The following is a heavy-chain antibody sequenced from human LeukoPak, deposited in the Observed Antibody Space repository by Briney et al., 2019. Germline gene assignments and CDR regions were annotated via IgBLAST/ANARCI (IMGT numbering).Heavy chain of an antibody. CDR1: GFTFSSYS. J-gene: IGHJ3*02. Sequence: NSGTSLRLSCAASGFTFSSYSMNWVRQAPGKGLEWVSSISSSSSYIYYADSVKGRFTISRDNAKNSLYLQMNSLRAEDTAVYYCAREGHSSSWWDDAFDIWGQGTMVTVSS. D-gene: IGHD6-13*01. V-gene: IGHV3-21*01. CDR3: AREGHSSSWWDDAFDI. CDR2: ISSSSSYI.